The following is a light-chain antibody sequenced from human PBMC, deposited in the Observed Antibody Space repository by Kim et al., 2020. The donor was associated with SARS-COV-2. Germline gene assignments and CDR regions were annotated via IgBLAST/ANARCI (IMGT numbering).Light chain of an antibody. CDR2: KDT. J-gene: IGLJ3*02. V-gene: IGLV3-27*01. CDR1: LLAKKY. CDR3: YSAADNPWV. Sequence: SYELTQPSSVSVSPGQTARMTCSGDLLAKKYARWFQQKPGQAPVLLIYKDTERPSGIPERFSGSSSGTTVTLTISGAQVEDEADYYCYSAADNPWVFSGGTQLTVL.